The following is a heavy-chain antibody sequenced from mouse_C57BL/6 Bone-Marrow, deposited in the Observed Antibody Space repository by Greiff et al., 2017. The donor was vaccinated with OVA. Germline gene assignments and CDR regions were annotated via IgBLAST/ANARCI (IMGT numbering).Heavy chain of an antibody. J-gene: IGHJ4*01. CDR1: GYTFTSYG. V-gene: IGHV1-81*01. D-gene: IGHD1-1*01. CDR3: ATFTTVPLYAMDY. CDR2: IYPRSGNT. Sequence: VQLQQSGAELARPGASVKLSCKASGYTFTSYGISWVKQRTGQGLEWIGEIYPRSGNTYYNEKFKGKATLTADKSSSTAYMELRSLTSEDSAVYFCATFTTVPLYAMDYWGQGTSVTVSS.